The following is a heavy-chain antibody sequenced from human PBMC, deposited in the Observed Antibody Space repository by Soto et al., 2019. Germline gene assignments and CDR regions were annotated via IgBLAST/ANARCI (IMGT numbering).Heavy chain of an antibody. CDR3: VRGEVSGSSGWYDAFDI. CDR1: GFTFSSYA. J-gene: IGHJ3*02. D-gene: IGHD6-19*01. V-gene: IGHV3-30*04. CDR2: ISYDGSNK. Sequence: GGSLRLSCAASGFTFSSYAMHWVRQAPGKGLEWVAVISYDGSNKYYADSVKGRFTISRDNSKNTLYLQMNSLRAEDTAVYYCVRGEVSGSSGWYDAFDIWGQGTMVTVSS.